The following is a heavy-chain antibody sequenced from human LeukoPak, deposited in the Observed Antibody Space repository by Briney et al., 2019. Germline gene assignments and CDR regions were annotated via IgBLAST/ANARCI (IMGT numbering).Heavy chain of an antibody. J-gene: IGHJ4*02. Sequence: SETLSLTCTVSGGSISSYYWSWIRQPPGKGLEWVGYISYGGATSYNPSLKRRVTISVDSPKNPFSLRLRSLTAPATALYHDASHGGTLDYFDYWGPGSLVTVSS. CDR2: ISYGGAT. D-gene: IGHD1-26*01. V-gene: IGHV4-59*08. CDR1: GGSISSYY. CDR3: ASHGGTLDYFDY.